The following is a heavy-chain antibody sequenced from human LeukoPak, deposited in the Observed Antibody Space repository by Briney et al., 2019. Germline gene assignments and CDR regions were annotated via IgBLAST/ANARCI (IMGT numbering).Heavy chain of an antibody. V-gene: IGHV1-24*01. CDR3: ATDAEVGATNFDY. CDR2: FDPEDGET. Sequence: GASVKVSCKGFGYTLTELSMHWVRQAPGKGLEWMGGFDPEDGETIYAQKFQGRVTMTEDTSTDTAYMELSSLRSEDTAVYYCATDAEVGATNFDYWGQGTLVTVSS. D-gene: IGHD1-26*01. CDR1: GYTLTELS. J-gene: IGHJ4*02.